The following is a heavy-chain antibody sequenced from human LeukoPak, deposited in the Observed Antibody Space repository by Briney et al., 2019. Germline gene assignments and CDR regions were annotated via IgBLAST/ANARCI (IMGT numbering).Heavy chain of an antibody. CDR2: FCLGRDT. J-gene: IGHJ4*02. V-gene: IGHV4-38-2*02. Sequence: SETLSLTCTVSGDSVTNDFFWGWVGQPPGKELEWIGSFCLGRDTYYRLSLKSRVTISVDTSKNQFSLNLNSVTAADTAVYYCARWASISREPGGFFDHWGQGTLVTVSS. D-gene: IGHD1-14*01. CDR3: ARWASISREPGGFFDH. CDR1: GDSVTNDFF.